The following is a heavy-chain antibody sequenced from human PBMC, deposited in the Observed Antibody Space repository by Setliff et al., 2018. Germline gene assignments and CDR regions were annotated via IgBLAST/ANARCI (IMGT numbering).Heavy chain of an antibody. CDR2: INPSGGST. Sequence: ASVKVSCKASGYTFTSYYMHWVRQAPGQGLEWMGIINPSGGSTSYAQKFQDRVTMTRDTSTSTVYMELSSLRSEDTAVYYCARDRADFWSGPTPEGYFDYWGQGTLVTVSS. CDR3: ARDRADFWSGPTPEGYFDY. CDR1: GYTFTSYY. J-gene: IGHJ4*02. V-gene: IGHV1-46*01. D-gene: IGHD3-3*01.